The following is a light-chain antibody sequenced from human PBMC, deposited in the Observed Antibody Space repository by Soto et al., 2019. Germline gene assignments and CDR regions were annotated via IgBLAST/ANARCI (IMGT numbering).Light chain of an antibody. CDR3: GTWDSSLSAPV. CDR2: ENN. Sequence: QSVLTQPPSVSAAPGQKVTISCSGSSSNIGNNYVSWYQQLPGTAPKLLIYENNKQPSGIPDRFSGSKSGTSATLGITGLETGDEADYYCGTWDSSLSAPVFGGGTKLTVL. J-gene: IGLJ2*01. V-gene: IGLV1-51*02. CDR1: SSNIGNNY.